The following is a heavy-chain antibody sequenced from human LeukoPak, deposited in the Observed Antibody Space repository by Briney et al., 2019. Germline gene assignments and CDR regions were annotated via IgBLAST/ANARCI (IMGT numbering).Heavy chain of an antibody. D-gene: IGHD3-9*01. J-gene: IGHJ3*02. Sequence: PSETLSLTCTVSGGSISNYYWTWIRQPPGKGLEWIGYIYYSGSTNYNPSLKSRVTISVDTSKNQFSLKLSSVTAADTAVYYCARGGTYYDILTALGAFDIWGQGTMVTVSS. CDR1: GGSISNYY. CDR2: IYYSGST. CDR3: ARGGTYYDILTALGAFDI. V-gene: IGHV4-59*01.